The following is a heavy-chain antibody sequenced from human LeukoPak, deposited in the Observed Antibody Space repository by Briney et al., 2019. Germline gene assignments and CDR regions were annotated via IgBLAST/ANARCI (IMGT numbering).Heavy chain of an antibody. CDR2: ISYDGSNK. D-gene: IGHD2-2*02. V-gene: IGHV3-30*04. Sequence: PGRSLRLSCAASGFTFSSYAMHWVRQAPGKGLEWVAVISYDGSNKYYADSVKGRFTISRDNSKNTLYLQMNSLRAEDTAVYYCARVGCSSTSCYRGYYYGMDVWGRGTTVTVSS. J-gene: IGHJ6*02. CDR1: GFTFSSYA. CDR3: ARVGCSSTSCYRGYYYGMDV.